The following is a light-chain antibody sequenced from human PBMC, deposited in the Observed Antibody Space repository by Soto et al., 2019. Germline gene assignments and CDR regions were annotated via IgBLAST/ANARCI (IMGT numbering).Light chain of an antibody. V-gene: IGLV2-23*01. J-gene: IGLJ2*01. CDR1: SSDVGSYKL. CDR3: CSYTTTSTLV. CDR2: EDN. Sequence: QSALAQPASVSGSPGRSITISCTGASSDVGSYKLVSWYQHHPGKAPKLMIYEDNKRPSGVSNRLSGSKSGNTASLTISGLQDDDEADYYCCSYTTTSTLVFGGGTKVTVL.